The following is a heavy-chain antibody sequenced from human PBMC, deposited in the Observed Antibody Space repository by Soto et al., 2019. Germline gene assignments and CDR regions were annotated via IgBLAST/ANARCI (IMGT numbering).Heavy chain of an antibody. D-gene: IGHD1-26*01. CDR1: GGSFSDYY. CDR2: IHLSGRV. Sequence: QVQLQQWGSGLLKPSETLSLTCAIYGGSFSDYYWHWIRQSPGKGLEWIGEIHLSGRVNFTPSLKSRATLSMGTSKNQFSLTLTSVPAADTAVYFCARTPTRGASAWLDPWGRGNLVTVSS. CDR3: ARTPTRGASAWLDP. J-gene: IGHJ5*02. V-gene: IGHV4-34*01.